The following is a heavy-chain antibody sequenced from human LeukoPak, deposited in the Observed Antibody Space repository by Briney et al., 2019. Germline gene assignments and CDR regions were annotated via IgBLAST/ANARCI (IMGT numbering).Heavy chain of an antibody. CDR1: GYTFTSYY. D-gene: IGHD3-10*01. Sequence: ASVTVSCKASGYTFTSYYMHWLRQAPGQGLEWMGIINPSGGSTSYAQKFQGRVTMTRDTSTSTDYMELSSLRSEDTAVYYCAKDSGSTLRFGELSWGQGTLVTVSS. CDR2: INPSGGST. CDR3: AKDSGSTLRFGELS. V-gene: IGHV1-46*01. J-gene: IGHJ4*02.